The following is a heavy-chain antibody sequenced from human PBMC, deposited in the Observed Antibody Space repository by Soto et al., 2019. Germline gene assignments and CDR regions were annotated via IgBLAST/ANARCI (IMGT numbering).Heavy chain of an antibody. CDR1: GYTFTSYA. CDR3: ARSIVVVTALDY. V-gene: IGHV1-3*01. D-gene: IGHD2-21*02. J-gene: IGHJ4*02. CDR2: INAGNGNT. Sequence: ASVKVSCKASGYTFTSYAMRWVRQAPGQRLEWMGWINAGNGNTKYSQKFQGRVTITRDTSASTAHMELSSLRSEDTAVYYCARSIVVVTALDYWGQGTLVTVSS.